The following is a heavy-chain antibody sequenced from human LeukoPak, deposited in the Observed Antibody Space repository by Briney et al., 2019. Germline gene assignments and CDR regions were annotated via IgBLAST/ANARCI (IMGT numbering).Heavy chain of an antibody. J-gene: IGHJ5*02. CDR3: ARDRGWFDP. Sequence: SQTLSLTCTVSGGSISSGSYYWSWIRQPAGKGLEWIGRIYTSGSTNYNPSLKSRVTTSVDTSKNQFSLKLSSVTAADTAVYYCARDRGWFDPWGQGTLVTVSS. CDR2: IYTSGST. CDR1: GGSISSGSYY. V-gene: IGHV4-61*02.